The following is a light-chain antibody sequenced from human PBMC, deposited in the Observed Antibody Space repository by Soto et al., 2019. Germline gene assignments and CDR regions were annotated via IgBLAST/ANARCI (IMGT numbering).Light chain of an antibody. CDR2: GTS. V-gene: IGKV3-20*01. Sequence: VLSQPPGRLSLAPGETATPSPRASQRVPSTYFAWYQQKSGQPPRLLISGTSNRATGIPDRFSGSGSGRDFTLTISRLEPEDFAVYFCQQFGNSPLTFGQGTKVDIK. CDR1: QRVPSTY. CDR3: QQFGNSPLT. J-gene: IGKJ1*01.